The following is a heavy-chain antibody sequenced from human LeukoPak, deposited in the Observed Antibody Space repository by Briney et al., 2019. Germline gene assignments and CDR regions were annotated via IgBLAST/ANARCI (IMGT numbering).Heavy chain of an antibody. CDR2: IFYSGGT. J-gene: IGHJ4*02. V-gene: IGHV4-59*01. CDR1: GGSISDYY. Sequence: SETLSLTCTVSGGSISDYYWSWIRQPPGKGLEWIGYIFYSGGTNYNPSLKSRVTVSVDMSKNQFSLRLSSVTAADTAVYYCARGWTPNHHTALAYWGQGTLVTVSS. CDR3: ARGWTPNHHTALAY. D-gene: IGHD5-18*01.